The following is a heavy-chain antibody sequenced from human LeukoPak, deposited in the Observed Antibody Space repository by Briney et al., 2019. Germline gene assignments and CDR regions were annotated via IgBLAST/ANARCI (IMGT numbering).Heavy chain of an antibody. J-gene: IGHJ3*02. CDR3: ARLANDAFDI. CDR2: VYPGDSDT. CDR1: GYSFTSYW. V-gene: IGHV5-51*01. Sequence: GESLKISCKGSGYSFTSYWIGWVRQVPGKGLEWMGIVYPGDSDTRYSPSFQGQVTISADKSINTAYLQWSSLKASDTAMYYCARLANDAFDIWGQGTMVTVSS.